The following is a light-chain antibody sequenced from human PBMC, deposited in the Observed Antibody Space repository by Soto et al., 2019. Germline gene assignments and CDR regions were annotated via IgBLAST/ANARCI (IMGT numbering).Light chain of an antibody. J-gene: IGKJ4*01. Sequence: ESVLTQSPGTLSLSPGESATLACRASQSGTTIYLAWYQQKHGQAPRLLLYSASTRATGIPDRFSGSGSGTDFTLTFRRLEPEDFAVYYCLQYGGSPRAFGGGTKVEIQ. CDR3: LQYGGSPRA. CDR2: SAS. CDR1: QSGTTIY. V-gene: IGKV3-20*01.